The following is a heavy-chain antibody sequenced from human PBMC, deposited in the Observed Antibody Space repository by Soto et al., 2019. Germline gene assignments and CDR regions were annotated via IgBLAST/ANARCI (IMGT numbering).Heavy chain of an antibody. CDR2: ISVTGDT. D-gene: IGHD1-26*01. V-gene: IGHV3-23*01. Sequence: GGSLRLSCTASGFTFTNYAMNWVRQAPGKGLEWVSGISVTGDTYYADSVKGRFTISRDNSKSTLYLQMNSLRADDTAVYFCAKPYSGKLRGNFHYWGQGTLVTVSS. CDR1: GFTFTNYA. CDR3: AKPYSGKLRGNFHY. J-gene: IGHJ4*02.